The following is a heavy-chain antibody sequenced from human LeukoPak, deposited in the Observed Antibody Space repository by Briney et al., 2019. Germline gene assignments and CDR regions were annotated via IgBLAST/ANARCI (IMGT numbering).Heavy chain of an antibody. V-gene: IGHV3-48*02. D-gene: IGHD2-2*01. CDR2: ISSGSSTI. CDR3: AREVPSELVPDY. Sequence: PGGSLRLSCAASGFTFSSYSMNWVRQAPGKGLEWVSYISSGSSTIYYADSVKGRFTISRDNAKNSLYLQMNSLRDEDTAVYYCAREVPSELVPDYWGQGTLVAVSS. CDR1: GFTFSSYS. J-gene: IGHJ4*02.